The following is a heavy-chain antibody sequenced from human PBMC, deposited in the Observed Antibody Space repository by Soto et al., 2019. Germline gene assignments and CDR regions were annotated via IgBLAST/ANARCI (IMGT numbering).Heavy chain of an antibody. CDR1: GGSFSGYY. CDR2: INHSGST. Sequence: SETLSLTCAVYGGSFSGYYWSWIRQPPGKGLEWIGEINHSGSTNYNPSLKSRVTISVDTSKNQFSLKLSSVNAADTAVYYCARSPTTGWFDPWGQGTLVTVSS. CDR3: ARSPTTGWFDP. D-gene: IGHD4-17*01. J-gene: IGHJ5*02. V-gene: IGHV4-34*01.